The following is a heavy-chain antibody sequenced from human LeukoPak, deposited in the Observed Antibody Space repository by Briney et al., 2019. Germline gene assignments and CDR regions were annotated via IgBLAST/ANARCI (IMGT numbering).Heavy chain of an antibody. CDR2: INPNSGGT. J-gene: IGHJ4*02. CDR3: ARDSDDSSGYYYNY. Sequence: ASVKVSCKASGYTFTGYYMHWVRQAPGQGLEWMVWINPNSGGTNYAQKFQGRVTMTRDTSISTAYMELSRLRSDDTAVYYCARDSDDSSGYYYNYWGQGTLVTVSS. CDR1: GYTFTGYY. D-gene: IGHD3-22*01. V-gene: IGHV1-2*02.